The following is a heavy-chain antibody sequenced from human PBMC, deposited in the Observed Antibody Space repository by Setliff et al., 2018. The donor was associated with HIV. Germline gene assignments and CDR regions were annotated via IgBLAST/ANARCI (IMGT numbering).Heavy chain of an antibody. V-gene: IGHV1-46*01. CDR2: INTSGGSA. CDR3: ARNQGDASGWYAGDY. Sequence: VASVKVSCKASGYTFTSYPMHWVRQAPGQGLEWMGVINTSGGSAGYAEKFRGRVTMTRDTSTNTVYTDLRNLRSEDTAVYYCARNQGDASGWYAGDYWGHGTLVTVSS. J-gene: IGHJ4*01. CDR1: GYTFTSYP. D-gene: IGHD6-19*01.